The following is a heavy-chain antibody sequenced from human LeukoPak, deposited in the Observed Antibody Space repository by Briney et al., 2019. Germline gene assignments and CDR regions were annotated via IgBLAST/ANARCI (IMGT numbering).Heavy chain of an antibody. CDR1: GFTFSSYA. CDR3: ARDGYVWGSYLRHYYFDY. CDR2: ISYDGSNK. V-gene: IGHV3-30-3*01. D-gene: IGHD3-16*02. Sequence: GGSLRLSCAASGFTFSSYAMHWVREAPGKGLEWVAVISYDGSNKYYADSVKGRFTISRDNSKNTLYLQMNSLRAEDTAVYYCARDGYVWGSYLRHYYFDYWGQGTLVTVSS. J-gene: IGHJ4*02.